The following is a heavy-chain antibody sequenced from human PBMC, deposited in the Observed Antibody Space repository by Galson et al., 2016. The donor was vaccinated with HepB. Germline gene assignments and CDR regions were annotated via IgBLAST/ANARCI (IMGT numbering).Heavy chain of an antibody. Sequence: WIRQPPGKGLEWIGRIRSIRGGGTTDYASPVKGRFTISRDGSKNTLYLQLHTLNSEDTAVYYCATGFSTGNWGQGTLLTVSS. D-gene: IGHD1-14*01. J-gene: IGHJ4*02. V-gene: IGHV3-15*01. CDR3: ATGFSTGN. CDR2: IRSIRGGGTT.